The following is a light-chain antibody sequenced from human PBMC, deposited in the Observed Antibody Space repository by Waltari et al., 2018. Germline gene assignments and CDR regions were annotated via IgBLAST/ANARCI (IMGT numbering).Light chain of an antibody. CDR3: QKFNRAPFT. Sequence: DIQMTQSPSSLSASVGYSVTITCRASHDIGSSLAWYQHKPGKPPKLLIYAASTLQSGVPSRFSGSGSGTDFTLTILSLQPEDVATYYCQKFNRAPFTFGPGTKVDVQ. CDR2: AAS. J-gene: IGKJ3*01. CDR1: HDIGSS. V-gene: IGKV1-27*01.